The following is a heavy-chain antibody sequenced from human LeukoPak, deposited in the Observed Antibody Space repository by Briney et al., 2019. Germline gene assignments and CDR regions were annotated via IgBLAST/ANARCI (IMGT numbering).Heavy chain of an antibody. D-gene: IGHD3-22*01. CDR3: ARAPYYYDSSGYTY. J-gene: IGHJ4*02. CDR2: INHSGST. V-gene: IGHV4-34*01. Sequence: SETLSLTCAVYGGSFSGYYWSWIRQPPGKGLEWIAEINHSGSTNYNPSLKGRVTISVDTSKNQFSLKLSSVTAADTAVYYCARAPYYYDSSGYTYWGQGTLVTVSS. CDR1: GGSFSGYY.